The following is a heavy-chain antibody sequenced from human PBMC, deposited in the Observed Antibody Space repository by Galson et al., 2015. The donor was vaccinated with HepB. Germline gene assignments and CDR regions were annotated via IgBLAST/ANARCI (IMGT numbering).Heavy chain of an antibody. V-gene: IGHV3-30*18. J-gene: IGHJ6*03. CDR1: GFTFSSYG. CDR2: ISYDGSNK. Sequence: SLRLSCAASGFTFSSYGMHWVRQAPGKGLEWIAAISYDGSNKYYADSVKGRFTISRDTSKNTLYLQMDSLRPEDTGVYYCAKEDGSKGFWSGYPSITDHYHFYYIDLWGRGTPVTVSS. D-gene: IGHD3-3*01. CDR3: AKEDGSKGFWSGYPSITDHYHFYYIDL.